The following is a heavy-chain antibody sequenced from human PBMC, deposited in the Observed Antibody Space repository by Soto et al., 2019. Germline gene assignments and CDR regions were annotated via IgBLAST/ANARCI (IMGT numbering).Heavy chain of an antibody. D-gene: IGHD3-3*01. Sequence: PGGSLRLSCAASAFTFSSYGRHWVSQAPGKGLEWVTTISYDGSNKYYADSVKGRFTITRDKSKNTLYLQMHSLEAKDTAVYYCAKGLLLFLEWLLPRPFDYWGQGTLVTVSS. CDR1: AFTFSSYG. CDR3: AKGLLLFLEWLLPRPFDY. CDR2: ISYDGSNK. J-gene: IGHJ4*02. V-gene: IGHV3-30*18.